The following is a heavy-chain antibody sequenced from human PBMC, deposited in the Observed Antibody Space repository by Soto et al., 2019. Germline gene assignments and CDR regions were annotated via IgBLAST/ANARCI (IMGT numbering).Heavy chain of an antibody. V-gene: IGHV3-30-3*01. CDR3: ARAYCSTTSCYLFYYYYGMDV. Sequence: PGGSLRLSCAASGFTFSTYAMHWVRQAPGKGLEWVAVISYDGSNNYYADSVKGRFTISRDNSKNTLYLQMNSLRAEDTAVYYCARAYCSTTSCYLFYYYYGMDVWGQGTTVTVSS. CDR1: GFTFSTYA. CDR2: ISYDGSNN. D-gene: IGHD2-2*01. J-gene: IGHJ6*02.